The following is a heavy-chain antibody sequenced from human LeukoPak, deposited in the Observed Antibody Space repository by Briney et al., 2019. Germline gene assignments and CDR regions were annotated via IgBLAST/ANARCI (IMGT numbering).Heavy chain of an antibody. D-gene: IGHD3-10*01. CDR2: ISYDGSNK. CDR1: GFTFSSYA. V-gene: IGHV3-30-3*01. J-gene: IGHJ6*02. Sequence: GGSLRLSCAASGFTFSSYAMHWVHQAPGKGLEWVAVISYDGSNKYYADSVKGRFTISRDNSKTTLYLQMNSLRAEDTAVYYCARDGPMVRGVIIGYYYGMDVWGQGTTVTVSS. CDR3: ARDGPMVRGVIIGYYYGMDV.